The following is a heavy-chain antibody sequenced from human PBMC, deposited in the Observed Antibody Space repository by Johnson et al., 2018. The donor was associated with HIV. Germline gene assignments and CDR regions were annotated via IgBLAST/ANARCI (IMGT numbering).Heavy chain of an antibody. CDR3: ARGKYSGSFTSPDAFDI. J-gene: IGHJ3*02. CDR1: GFTFSAYW. CDR2: IWYDGSNK. D-gene: IGHD1-26*01. V-gene: IGHV3-33*08. Sequence: VQLVESGGGLVQPGGSLRLSCAASGFTFSAYWMTWVRQAPGKGLEWVAVIWYDGSNKYYADYVKGRFTISKDNSKNTLYLQMNSLRAEDTAVYYCARGKYSGSFTSPDAFDIWGQGTMVTVSS.